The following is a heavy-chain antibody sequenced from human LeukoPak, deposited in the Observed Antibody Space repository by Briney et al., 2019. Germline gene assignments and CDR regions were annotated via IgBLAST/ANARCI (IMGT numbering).Heavy chain of an antibody. Sequence: SETLSLTCTVSGGSISSGSYYWSWIRQPAGKGLEWIGRIYTSGSTNYNPSLKSRVTISVDTSKNQFSLKLSSVTAADTAVYYCARDTRYDYVWGSYRYRAFDIWGQGTMVTVSS. CDR1: GGSISSGSYY. CDR2: IYTSGST. J-gene: IGHJ3*02. D-gene: IGHD3-16*02. V-gene: IGHV4-61*02. CDR3: ARDTRYDYVWGSYRYRAFDI.